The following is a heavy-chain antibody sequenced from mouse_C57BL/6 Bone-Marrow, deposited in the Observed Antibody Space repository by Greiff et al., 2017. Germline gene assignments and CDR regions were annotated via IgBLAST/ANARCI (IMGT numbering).Heavy chain of an antibody. V-gene: IGHV7-1*01. CDR1: GFTFSDFY. CDR3: ARDALYTPAMDY. Sequence: EVQLVESGGGLVQSGRSLRLSCATSGFTFSDFYMEWVRQAPGKGLEWIAASRNKANDYTTEYSASVKGRFIVSRDTSQSILYLQMNALRAEDTAIYYCARDALYTPAMDYCGQGTSVTVSS. CDR2: SRNKANDYTT. J-gene: IGHJ4*01. D-gene: IGHD2-12*01.